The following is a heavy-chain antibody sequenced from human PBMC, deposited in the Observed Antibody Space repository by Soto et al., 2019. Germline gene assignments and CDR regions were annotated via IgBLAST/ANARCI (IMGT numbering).Heavy chain of an antibody. CDR2: IKSDGSST. CDR1: GFSFSSYW. D-gene: IGHD1-26*01. CDR3: ATRSSLRPFDI. Sequence: GGSLRLSCAASGFSFSSYWMHWVRQAPGKGLVWVSRIKSDGSSTTYADSVKGRFTISRDNAKNTLYLQMNSLRAEDTAVYHCATRSSLRPFDIWGQGTMVTVSS. J-gene: IGHJ3*02. V-gene: IGHV3-74*01.